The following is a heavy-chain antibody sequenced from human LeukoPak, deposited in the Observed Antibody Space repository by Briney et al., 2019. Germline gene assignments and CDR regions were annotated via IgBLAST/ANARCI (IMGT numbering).Heavy chain of an antibody. V-gene: IGHV1-8*03. CDR2: MNPNSGNT. CDR1: GYTFTSYD. Sequence: ASVKVSCKASGYTFTSYDINWVRQATGQGLEWMGWMNPNSGNTGYAQKFQGRVTITRNTSISTAYMELSSLRSEDTAVYYCARPSTYNWFDPWGQGTLVTVSS. J-gene: IGHJ5*02. CDR3: ARPSTYNWFDP.